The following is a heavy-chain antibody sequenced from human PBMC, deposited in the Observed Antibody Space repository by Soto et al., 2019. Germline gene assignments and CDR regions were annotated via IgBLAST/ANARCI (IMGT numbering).Heavy chain of an antibody. CDR1: GFTFSSYW. V-gene: IGHV3-7*03. Sequence: HPGGSLRLSCAASGFTFSSYWMSWVRQAPGKGLEWVANIKQDGSEKYYVDSVKGRFTISRDNAKNSLYLQMNSLRAEDTAVYYCARDRDSGYSSSCFDYWGQGTLVTVSS. D-gene: IGHD6-13*01. J-gene: IGHJ4*02. CDR3: ARDRDSGYSSSCFDY. CDR2: IKQDGSEK.